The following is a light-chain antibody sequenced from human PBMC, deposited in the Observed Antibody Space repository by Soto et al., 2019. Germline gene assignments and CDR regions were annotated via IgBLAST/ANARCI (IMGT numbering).Light chain of an antibody. V-gene: IGKV3-15*01. Sequence: EIVMTQSPATLSVSPGERATLSSRAIQVVTTNLAWYQHKPGQAPSLLIYGPSTRATGIPARFSGSGSGTEFTLTISSLQSEDFAVYYCQQYNNWPRTFGQGTKVEIK. CDR2: GPS. CDR3: QQYNNWPRT. CDR1: QVVTTN. J-gene: IGKJ1*01.